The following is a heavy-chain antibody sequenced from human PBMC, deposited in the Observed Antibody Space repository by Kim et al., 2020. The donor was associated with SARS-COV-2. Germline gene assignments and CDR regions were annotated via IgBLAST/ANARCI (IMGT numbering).Heavy chain of an antibody. CDR1: GFSFRSYG. CDR2: TWYDGSNK. J-gene: IGHJ6*03. V-gene: IGHV3-33*01. D-gene: IGHD2-2*03. CDR3: ARDLGSRTDYYMDV. Sequence: GGSLRLSCAASGFSFRSYGMHWVRQAPGKGLEWVAVTWYDGSNKYYADSVKGRFTISRDNSKNTLYLQMNSLRAEHTAVYYCARDLGSRTDYYMDVWGQGTTVTVSS.